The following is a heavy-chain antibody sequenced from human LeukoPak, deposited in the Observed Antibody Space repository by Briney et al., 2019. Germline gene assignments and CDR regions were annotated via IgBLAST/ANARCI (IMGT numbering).Heavy chain of an antibody. CDR3: ARALLTTVVNPLDD. Sequence: SETLSLTCTVSGDPINNYYWTWIRQPAGKGLEWIGRMYSGGITNYNPSLKSRLALSLDTSTKQFSLTLNTVTAADTAVYYCARALLTTVVNPLDDRGQGTLVTVSS. V-gene: IGHV4-4*07. D-gene: IGHD4-23*01. J-gene: IGHJ4*02. CDR2: MYSGGIT. CDR1: GDPINNYY.